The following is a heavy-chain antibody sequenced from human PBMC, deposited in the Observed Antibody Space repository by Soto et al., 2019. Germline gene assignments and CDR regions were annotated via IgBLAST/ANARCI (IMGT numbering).Heavy chain of an antibody. J-gene: IGHJ4*02. Sequence: SETLSLTCTVSGGTISSWYWSWIRQPPGKGLEWIGYIYYSGSTNCNPSLKSRVTISVDTSKNQFSLKLSSVTAADTAVYYCARGFDSGKFYAFESWGQGTQVTVSS. V-gene: IGHV4-59*08. CDR1: GGTISSWY. CDR3: ARGFDSGKFYAFES. CDR2: IYYSGST. D-gene: IGHD1-26*01.